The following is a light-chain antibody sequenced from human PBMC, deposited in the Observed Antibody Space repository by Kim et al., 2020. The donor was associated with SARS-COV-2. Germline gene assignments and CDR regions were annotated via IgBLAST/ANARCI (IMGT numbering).Light chain of an antibody. Sequence: DIQMTQSPSSLSASVGDRVTITCRASQSISNYLNWYQQKPGKAPKLLIYAASSLQSEVPSRFSGSGSGTDFTLTIGSLQPEDFATYYCQQSYNTPHTFGQGTKLEI. CDR1: QSISNY. CDR3: QQSYNTPHT. CDR2: AAS. J-gene: IGKJ2*01. V-gene: IGKV1-39*01.